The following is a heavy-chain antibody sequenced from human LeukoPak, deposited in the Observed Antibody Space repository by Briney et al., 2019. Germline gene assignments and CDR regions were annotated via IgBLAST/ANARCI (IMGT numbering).Heavy chain of an antibody. V-gene: IGHV3-74*01. Sequence: GGSLRLSCAASGFTFSSYWMHWVRQAPGKGLVWVSRINSDGSSTSYADSVKGRFTVSRDNADNTMFLQMNSVRDEGTAVYYCATKQWLAPPPDSWGQGTPVTASS. D-gene: IGHD6-19*01. J-gene: IGHJ4*02. CDR1: GFTFSSYW. CDR3: ATKQWLAPPPDS. CDR2: INSDGSST.